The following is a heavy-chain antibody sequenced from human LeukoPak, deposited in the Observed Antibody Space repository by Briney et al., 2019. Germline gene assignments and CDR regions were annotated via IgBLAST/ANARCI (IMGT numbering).Heavy chain of an antibody. J-gene: IGHJ4*02. CDR2: ISYDGSNK. CDR1: GFTFSNYG. Sequence: PGGSLRLSCAASGFTFSNYGIHWVRQAPGKGLEWVAVISYDGSNKYYAESVKGRFTISRDNSKNTLYLQMNSLRAEDTAVYYCAKGYGFDSSGSEHYFENWGQGILDTVSS. V-gene: IGHV3-30*18. CDR3: AKGYGFDSSGSEHYFEN. D-gene: IGHD3-22*01.